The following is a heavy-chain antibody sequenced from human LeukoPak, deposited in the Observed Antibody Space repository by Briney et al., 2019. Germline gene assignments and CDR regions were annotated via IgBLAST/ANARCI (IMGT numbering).Heavy chain of an antibody. Sequence: PGGSLRLSCAASGFTFSSYAMSWVRQAPGKGLEWVSVIYSGGSTYYADSVKGRFTISRDNSKNTLYLQMNSLRAEDTAVYYCARSEETLLRFLEWLPYDWGQGTLVTVSS. CDR2: IYSGGST. D-gene: IGHD3-3*01. CDR3: ARSEETLLRFLEWLPYD. CDR1: GFTFSSYA. J-gene: IGHJ4*02. V-gene: IGHV3-53*01.